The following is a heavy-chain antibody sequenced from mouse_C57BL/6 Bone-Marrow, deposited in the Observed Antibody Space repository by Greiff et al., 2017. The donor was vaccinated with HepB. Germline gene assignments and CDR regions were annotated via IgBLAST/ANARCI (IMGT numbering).Heavy chain of an antibody. CDR3: ARDYYGSSSHFDY. CDR2: ISSGSSTI. Sequence: EVKLQESGGGLVKPGGSLKLSCAASGFTFSDYGMHWVRQAPEKGLEWVAYISSGSSTIYYAATVKGRFTISRDNAKNTLFLQMTSLRSEDTAMYYCARDYYGSSSHFDYWGQGTTLTVSS. D-gene: IGHD1-1*01. V-gene: IGHV5-17*01. J-gene: IGHJ2*01. CDR1: GFTFSDYG.